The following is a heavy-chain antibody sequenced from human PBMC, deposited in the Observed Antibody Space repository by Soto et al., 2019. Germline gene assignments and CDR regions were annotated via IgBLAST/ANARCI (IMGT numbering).Heavy chain of an antibody. V-gene: IGHV3-30*18. CDR2: ISYDGNKE. D-gene: IGHD6-13*01. CDR1: GFSFSNYG. Sequence: PGGSLRLSCAASGFSFSNYGMYWVRQAPGKGLEWVAVISYDGNKEYYADSVKGRFTISRDNSKSTLYLQMNSLRAEDTAVYYCAKGLLPTQHLAPSDFWGQGTLVTVSS. CDR3: AKGLLPTQHLAPSDF. J-gene: IGHJ4*02.